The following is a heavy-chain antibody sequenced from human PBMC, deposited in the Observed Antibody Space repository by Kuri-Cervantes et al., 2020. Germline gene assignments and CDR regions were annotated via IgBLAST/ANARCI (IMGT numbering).Heavy chain of an antibody. CDR2: ISWNSGSI. J-gene: IGHJ6*02. Sequence: SLKISCAASGFTFDDYAMHWVRQAPGKGLEWVSGISWNSGSIGYADSVKGRFTISRDNAKNTLYLQMNSLRAEDTAVYYCATSGSSSSPTWGYYYYYGMDVWGQGTTVTVSS. CDR3: ATSGSSSSPTWGYYYYYGMDV. V-gene: IGHV3-9*01. D-gene: IGHD6-6*01. CDR1: GFTFDDYA.